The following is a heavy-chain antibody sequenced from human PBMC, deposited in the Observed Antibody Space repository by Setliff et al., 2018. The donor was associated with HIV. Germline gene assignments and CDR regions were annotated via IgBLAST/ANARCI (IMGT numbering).Heavy chain of an antibody. D-gene: IGHD6-13*01. Sequence: SSVKVSCKASGGTFSSYAISWVRQAPGQGLEWMGGIIPIFGTANYAQKFQGRITMNRNTSISTAYMELSSLRSEDTAVYYCARGSSWYWGYYYGMDVWGQGTTVTVSS. CDR2: IIPIFGTA. J-gene: IGHJ6*02. CDR1: GGTFSSYA. V-gene: IGHV1-69*05. CDR3: ARGSSWYWGYYYGMDV.